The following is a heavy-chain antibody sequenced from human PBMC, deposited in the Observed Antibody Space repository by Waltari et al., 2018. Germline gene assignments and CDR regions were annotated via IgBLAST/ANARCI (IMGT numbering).Heavy chain of an antibody. V-gene: IGHV3-30*02. CDR1: GFTFSSYG. Sequence: QVQLVESGGGVVQPGGSLRLSCAASGFTFSSYGMHWFRQAPGKGLEWVAFIRYDGSNKYYADSVKGRFTISRDNSKNTLYLQMNSLRAEDTAVYYCAKGQPVRYFDYWGQGTLVTVSS. CDR3: AKGQPVRYFDY. CDR2: IRYDGSNK. J-gene: IGHJ4*02.